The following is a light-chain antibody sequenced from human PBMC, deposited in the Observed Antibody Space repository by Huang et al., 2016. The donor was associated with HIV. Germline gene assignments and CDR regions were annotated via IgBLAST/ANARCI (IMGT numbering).Light chain of an antibody. CDR1: QSIGRS. Sequence: EIVLTQSPATLSVSPGQRATLSCRASQSIGRSLAWYQQRPGQAPRLRSYDASNRATGIPARFSGRGSGTDFTLTISSLEPEDFAVYYCQQRSNWLPYTFGQGTKLEIK. CDR3: QQRSNWLPYT. V-gene: IGKV3-11*01. J-gene: IGKJ2*01. CDR2: DAS.